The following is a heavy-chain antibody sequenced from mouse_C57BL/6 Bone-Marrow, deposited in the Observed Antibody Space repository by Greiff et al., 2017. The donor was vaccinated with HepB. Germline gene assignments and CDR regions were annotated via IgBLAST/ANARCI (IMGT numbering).Heavy chain of an antibody. J-gene: IGHJ2*01. V-gene: IGHV1-64*01. D-gene: IGHD1-1*01. CDR1: GYTFTSYW. CDR3: AREGTDYYGSSYYFDY. CDR2: IHPNSGST. Sequence: VQLQQPGAELVKPGASVKLSCKASGYTFTSYWMHWVKQRPGQGLEWIGMIHPNSGSTNYKEKFKSKATLTVDKSSSTAYMQLSSLTSEDSAVYYCAREGTDYYGSSYYFDYWGQGTTLTVSS.